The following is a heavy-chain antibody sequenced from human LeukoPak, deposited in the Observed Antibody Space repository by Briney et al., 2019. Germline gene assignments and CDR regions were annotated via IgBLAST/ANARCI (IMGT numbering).Heavy chain of an antibody. CDR1: GFPFSSYA. CDR2: ISYDGSNK. Sequence: GSLRLSCAASGFPFSSYAMHWVRQAPGKGLEWVAVISYDGSNKYYADSVKGRFTISRDNSNNTLYLQMNSLRAEDTAVYYCAREGGPCSGGSCYPGYFQHWGQGTLVTVSS. V-gene: IGHV3-30*04. D-gene: IGHD2-15*01. CDR3: AREGGPCSGGSCYPGYFQH. J-gene: IGHJ1*01.